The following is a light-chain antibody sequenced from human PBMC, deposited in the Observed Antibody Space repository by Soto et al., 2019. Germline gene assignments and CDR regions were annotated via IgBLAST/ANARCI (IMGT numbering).Light chain of an antibody. V-gene: IGLV2-14*03. CDR2: GDT. Sequence: QSALTQPASVSGSAGQSITISCSGTMRDVGAYNLVSWYQQHPGTAPKLIIYGDTTRPSGVPDRFSGSKSGTSASLAITGLQAEDEADYYCQSYDSSLSGSVFGGGTQLTVL. CDR1: MRDVGAYNL. J-gene: IGLJ3*02. CDR3: QSYDSSLSGSV.